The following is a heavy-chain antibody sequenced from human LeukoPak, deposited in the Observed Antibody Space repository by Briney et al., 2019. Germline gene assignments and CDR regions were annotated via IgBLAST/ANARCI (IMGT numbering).Heavy chain of an antibody. CDR3: ARGSSVGFVVVTADYFDY. V-gene: IGHV4-61*02. Sequence: SQTLSLTCTVSGGSISSGSHYWSWIRQPAGKGLEWIGRIYTSGSTNYNPSPKSRVTISVDTSKNQFSLKLSSVTAADTAVYFCARGSSVGFVVVTADYFDYWGQGTLVTVSS. CDR1: GGSISSGSHY. J-gene: IGHJ4*02. D-gene: IGHD2-21*02. CDR2: IYTSGST.